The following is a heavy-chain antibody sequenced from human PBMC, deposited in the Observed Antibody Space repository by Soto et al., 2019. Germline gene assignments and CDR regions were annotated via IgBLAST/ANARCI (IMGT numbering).Heavy chain of an antibody. CDR1: GVYFSCYY. V-gene: IGHV4-34*01. CDR3: ARGFYRSLSYYYMDV. Sequence: SETMSLTYAFYGVYFSCYYLSWLRQPPGKGLEWIGEINHSGSTNYNPSLKSRVTISVDTSKNQFSLKLSSVTAADTAVYYCARGFYRSLSYYYMDVWGKGTTVTVS. D-gene: IGHD1-26*01. CDR2: INHSGST. J-gene: IGHJ6*03.